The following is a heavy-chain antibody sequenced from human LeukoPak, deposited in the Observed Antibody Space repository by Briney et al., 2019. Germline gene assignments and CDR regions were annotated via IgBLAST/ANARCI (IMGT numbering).Heavy chain of an antibody. Sequence: PGGSLRLSCTASAFAVSINYMSWVRQAPGKGLEWVSVLYSDGGTFYADSVKGRFTISRDNAKNSLYLQMNSLRAEDTAVYYCARPYGDYEFDYWGQGTLVTVSS. D-gene: IGHD4-17*01. CDR1: AFAVSINY. J-gene: IGHJ4*02. CDR3: ARPYGDYEFDY. CDR2: LYSDGGT. V-gene: IGHV3-53*01.